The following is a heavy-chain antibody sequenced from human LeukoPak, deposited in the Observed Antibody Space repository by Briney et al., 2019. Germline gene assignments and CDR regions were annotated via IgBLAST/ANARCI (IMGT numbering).Heavy chain of an antibody. CDR3: ARDGPGWSRDY. J-gene: IGHJ4*02. CDR1: GFTFSSYS. CDR2: ISSNSDYI. D-gene: IGHD2-15*01. V-gene: IGHV3-21*01. Sequence: GGSLRLSCAASGFTFSSYSIHWLRQAPGKGLEWVSSISSNSDYIYYADSVKGRFTISRANAEKSLYLQMNSLRAEDTAVFYCARDGPGWSRDYWGQGTQVTVSS.